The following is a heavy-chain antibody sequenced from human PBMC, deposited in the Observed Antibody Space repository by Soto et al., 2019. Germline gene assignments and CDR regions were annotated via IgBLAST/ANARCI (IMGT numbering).Heavy chain of an antibody. D-gene: IGHD6-13*01. V-gene: IGHV1-3*01. CDR2: INAGNGNT. CDR3: ARGLGETGGIAAWKGDYYYYGMDV. J-gene: IGHJ6*02. Sequence: ASVKVSCKASGYTFTSYAMHWVRQAPGQRLEWMGWINAGNGNTKYSQKFQGRVTITRDTSASTAYMELSSLRSEDTAVYYCARGLGETGGIAAWKGDYYYYGMDVWGQGTTGTVSS. CDR1: GYTFTSYA.